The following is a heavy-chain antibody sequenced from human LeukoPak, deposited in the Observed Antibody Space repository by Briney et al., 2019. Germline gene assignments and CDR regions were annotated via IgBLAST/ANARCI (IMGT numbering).Heavy chain of an antibody. CDR2: MYTGGAT. CDR3: ARGSSGFDY. J-gene: IGHJ4*02. CDR1: GFIVSNNY. Sequence: GGSLRLSCAASGFIVSNNYISWVRQAPGKGLEWVSIMYTGGATDYADSVKGRFTISRDNSKNTLYLQMNSLRAEDTAVYDCARGSSGFDYWGQGTLVTVSS. V-gene: IGHV3-53*01.